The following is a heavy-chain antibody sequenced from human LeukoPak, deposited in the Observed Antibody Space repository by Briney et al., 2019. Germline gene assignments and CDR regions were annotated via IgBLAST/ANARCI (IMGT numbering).Heavy chain of an antibody. D-gene: IGHD6-13*01. V-gene: IGHV3-23*01. Sequence: GGSLRLSCVASGFSFRSYDVSWVRQAPGKGLEWVSAISGNGGSTSYADSVKGWFTISRDNSKNTLYLQMSSLTAEDTAIYYCAKMSWDSNSRGPWGQGTLVTVSS. CDR1: GFSFRSYD. J-gene: IGHJ5*02. CDR3: AKMSWDSNSRGP. CDR2: ISGNGGST.